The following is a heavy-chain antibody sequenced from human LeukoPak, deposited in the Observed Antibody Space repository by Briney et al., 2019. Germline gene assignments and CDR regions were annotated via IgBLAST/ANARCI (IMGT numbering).Heavy chain of an antibody. CDR1: GGSISSYY. CDR2: IYYSGST. Sequence: SETLSLTCTVSGGSISSYYWSWIRQPPGKGLEWIGYIYYSGSTNYNPSLKSRVTISVDTSKNQFSLKLSSVTAADTAVYYCARAHNYYDSSGYYYPAFDYWGQGTLVTVSS. D-gene: IGHD3-22*01. V-gene: IGHV4-59*01. J-gene: IGHJ4*02. CDR3: ARAHNYYDSSGYYYPAFDY.